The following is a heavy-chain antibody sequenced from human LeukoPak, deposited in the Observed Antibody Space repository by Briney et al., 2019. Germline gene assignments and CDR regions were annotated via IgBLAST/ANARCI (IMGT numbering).Heavy chain of an antibody. D-gene: IGHD7-27*01. Sequence: GGTLRLSCAASGFTFSSYGMNWVRQAPGKGLEWVSGITSRGTTYYAESVKGRFTISRDNSKNTLYLQMNSPRAEDTAAYYCAKDGNWARFENWGQGTLVTVSS. CDR3: AKDGNWARFEN. CDR2: ITSRGTT. V-gene: IGHV3-23*01. J-gene: IGHJ4*02. CDR1: GFTFSSYG.